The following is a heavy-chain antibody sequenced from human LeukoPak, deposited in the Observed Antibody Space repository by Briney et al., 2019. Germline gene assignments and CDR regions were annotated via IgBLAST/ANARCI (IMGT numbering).Heavy chain of an antibody. CDR3: ARVYSSSSGRALDH. CDR2: IKQDGNEK. D-gene: IGHD6-6*01. V-gene: IGHV3-7*01. Sequence: PGGSLRLSCAASGFTFSSYWMSWVRQAPGKGLEGVANIKQDGNEKYYVDSVKGRFTISRDNAKNSLYLQMNSLRAEDTAVYYCARVYSSSSGRALDHWGQGTLVTVSS. J-gene: IGHJ4*02. CDR1: GFTFSSYW.